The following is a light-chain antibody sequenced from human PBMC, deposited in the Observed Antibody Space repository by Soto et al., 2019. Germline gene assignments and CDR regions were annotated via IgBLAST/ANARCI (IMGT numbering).Light chain of an antibody. CDR2: EAF. J-gene: IGLJ1*01. CDR3: CSHAGSDTYV. V-gene: IGLV2-23*01. Sequence: ALTQPASVSGSPGQSITISCTGTSSDVGSGNVVSWYQHYPGKAPQLMIYEAFQRPSGVSSRFSGSKSGNTASLTISGLQAEDEADYYCCSHAGSDTYVFGTGTKLTVL. CDR1: SSDVGSGNV.